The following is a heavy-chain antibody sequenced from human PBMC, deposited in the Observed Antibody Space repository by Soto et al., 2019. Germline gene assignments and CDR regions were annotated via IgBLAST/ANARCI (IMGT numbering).Heavy chain of an antibody. CDR1: GFTFSSYA. Sequence: EVQLLESGGGLVQPGGSLRLSCAASGFTFSSYAMSWVRQAPGKGLEWVSAISGSGGSTYYADSVKGRFTISRDNSKNTLYLQMNSLRAEDTAVYYCAKDSIDLWWLRGTLSAFDIWGQGTMVTVSS. V-gene: IGHV3-23*01. D-gene: IGHD5-12*01. CDR3: AKDSIDLWWLRGTLSAFDI. J-gene: IGHJ3*02. CDR2: ISGSGGST.